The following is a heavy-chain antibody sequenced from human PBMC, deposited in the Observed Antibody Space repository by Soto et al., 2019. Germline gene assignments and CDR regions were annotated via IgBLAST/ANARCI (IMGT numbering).Heavy chain of an antibody. CDR1: GGSISSYY. V-gene: IGHV4-59*08. J-gene: IGHJ6*02. CDR2: IYYSGST. D-gene: IGHD3-10*01. CDR3: ARLTYGSGSYITYYYYGMDV. Sequence: PSETLSLTCTVSGGSISSYYWSWIRQPPGKGLEWIGYIYYSGSTNYNPSLKSRVTISVDTSKNQFSLKLSSVTAADTAVYYCARLTYGSGSYITYYYYGMDVWGQGTTVTVSS.